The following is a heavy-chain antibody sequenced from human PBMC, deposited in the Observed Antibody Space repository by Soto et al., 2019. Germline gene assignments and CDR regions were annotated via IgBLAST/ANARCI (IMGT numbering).Heavy chain of an antibody. D-gene: IGHD5-12*01. CDR3: ARGGRVYSCFLITYYYYYGMDV. V-gene: IGHV1-8*01. CDR2: MNPNSGNT. CDR1: GYTFTSYD. Sequence: QVQLVQSGAEVKKPGASVKVSCKASGYTFTSYDINWVRQATGQGLEWMGWMNPNSGNTGYAQKFQGRVTMTRNTSRSTSYMELSSLRSEDTAVYYWARGGRVYSCFLITYYYYYGMDVWGQGTTVTVSS. J-gene: IGHJ6*02.